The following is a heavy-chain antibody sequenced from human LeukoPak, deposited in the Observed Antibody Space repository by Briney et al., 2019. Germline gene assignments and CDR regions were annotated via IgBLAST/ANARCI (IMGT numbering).Heavy chain of an antibody. J-gene: IGHJ4*02. D-gene: IGHD1-1*01. Sequence: ASVNVSCKASGYTFTGYFMHWVRQAPGQGPEWMGLINPKSGVTRYGQKFQGRVTMTRDTSINTVHMELTSLRSDDSAVYYCVRALIYNSGTPFDSWGQGTLVTVSS. CDR2: INPKSGVT. CDR3: VRALIYNSGTPFDS. V-gene: IGHV1-2*02. CDR1: GYTFTGYF.